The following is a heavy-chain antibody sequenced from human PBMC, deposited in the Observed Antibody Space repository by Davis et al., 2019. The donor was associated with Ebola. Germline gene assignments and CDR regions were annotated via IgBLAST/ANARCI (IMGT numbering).Heavy chain of an antibody. V-gene: IGHV1-69*04. CDR1: GGTFSSYA. J-gene: IGHJ6*02. Sequence: AASVKVSCKASGGTFSSYAISWVRQAPGQGLEWMGRIIPILGIANYAQKFQGRVTITADKSTSTAYMELSSLRSEDTAVYYCARGQKQYYYDSSGYNYYYYGMDVWGQGTTVTVSS. CDR3: ARGQKQYYYDSSGYNYYYYGMDV. CDR2: IIPILGIA. D-gene: IGHD3-22*01.